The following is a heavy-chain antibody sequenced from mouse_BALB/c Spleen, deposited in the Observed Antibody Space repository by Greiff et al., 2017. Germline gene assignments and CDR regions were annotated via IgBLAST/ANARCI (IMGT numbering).Heavy chain of an antibody. D-gene: IGHD3-3*01. Sequence: EVKLMESGPGLVKPSQSLSLTCSVTGYSITSGYYWNWIRQFPGNKLEWMGYISYSGSTSYNPSLKSRISITRDTSKNQFFLQLNSVTTEDTATYYCARSRGTRAMDYWGQGTSVTVSS. CDR1: GYSITSGYY. CDR3: ARSRGTRAMDY. CDR2: ISYSGST. V-gene: IGHV3-2*02. J-gene: IGHJ4*01.